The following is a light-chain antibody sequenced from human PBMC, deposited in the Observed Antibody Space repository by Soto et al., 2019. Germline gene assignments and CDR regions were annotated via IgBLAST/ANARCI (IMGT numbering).Light chain of an antibody. CDR3: QQYYSSPLT. CDR2: WAS. V-gene: IGKV4-1*01. Sequence: DFVMTQSPDSLAVSLGERATINCKSSQSVLYSSNNKNHLAWYQQKPGQPPKLLIYWASTRESGVPDRFSGSGSGTDFTLTISSLQAEDVAVYYCQQYYSSPLTFGPGTKVDIK. J-gene: IGKJ3*01. CDR1: QSVLYSSNNKNH.